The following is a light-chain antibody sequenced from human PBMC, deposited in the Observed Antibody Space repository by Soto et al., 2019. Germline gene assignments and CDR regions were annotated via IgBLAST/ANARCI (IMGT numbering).Light chain of an antibody. V-gene: IGKV3-20*01. CDR1: QSVSSNY. J-gene: IGKJ2*01. CDR3: QQYGTSPFT. Sequence: ETVLTQSPATLSLSPGERATLSCRASQSVSSNYVAWYQQKPGQAPRLLTHGSSSRATGVPDRFSGRGSGTTFTLVISRLEPEDFAVYYCQQYGTSPFTFGQGTKVDIK. CDR2: GSS.